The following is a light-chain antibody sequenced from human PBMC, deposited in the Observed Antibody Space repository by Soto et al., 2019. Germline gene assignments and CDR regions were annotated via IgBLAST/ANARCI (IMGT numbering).Light chain of an antibody. CDR3: CSYAGSDTMT. Sequence: QSALTQPASVSGSPGQSITISCTGTSSDVGSYNLVSWYQQPPGEAPKLMIYEGSKRPSGVSNRFSGSKSGNTASLTISGLQAEDEADYYCCSYAGSDTMTFGGGTQLTVL. CDR1: SSDVGSYNL. V-gene: IGLV2-23*01. CDR2: EGS. J-gene: IGLJ2*01.